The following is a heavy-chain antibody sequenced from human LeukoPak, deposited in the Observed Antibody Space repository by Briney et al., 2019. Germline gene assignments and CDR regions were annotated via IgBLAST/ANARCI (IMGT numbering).Heavy chain of an antibody. V-gene: IGHV3-74*01. CDR3: AREWELLSLDI. CDR2: INSDGSSA. D-gene: IGHD1-26*01. CDR1: GFTFSSYW. J-gene: IGHJ3*02. Sequence: QPGGPLRLSCAASGFTFSSYWMHWVRHAPGKGLVWVSRINSDGSSASYADSVKGRFTISRDNAKTTLYLQMNSLRAEDTAVYYCAREWELLSLDIWGQGTMVTVSS.